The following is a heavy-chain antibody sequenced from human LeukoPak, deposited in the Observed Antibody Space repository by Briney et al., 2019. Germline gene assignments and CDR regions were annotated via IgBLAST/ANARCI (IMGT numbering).Heavy chain of an antibody. J-gene: IGHJ4*02. CDR3: AAGRERELGY. Sequence: GASVKVSCKASGYTFTGYYMHWVRQAPGQGLEWMGWINPNSGGTNNAQKFQGRVTMTRDTSISTAYMELSSLRSEDTAVYYCAAGRERELGYWGQGTLVTVSS. CDR1: GYTFTGYY. V-gene: IGHV1-2*02. D-gene: IGHD1-1*01. CDR2: INPNSGGT.